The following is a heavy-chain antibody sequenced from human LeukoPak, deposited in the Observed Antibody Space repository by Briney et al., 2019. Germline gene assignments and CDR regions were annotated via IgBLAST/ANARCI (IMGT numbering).Heavy chain of an antibody. D-gene: IGHD3-3*01. CDR3: ARANAIFGVVIHFDY. CDR2: INPNSGGT. CDR1: GYTFTGYY. Sequence: ASVKVSCKASGYTFTGYYMHWVRQAPGQGLEWMGWINPNSGGTNYAQKFQGRVTMTRDTSISTAYMELSRQRSDDTAVYYCARANAIFGVVIHFDYWGQGTLVTVSS. V-gene: IGHV1-2*02. J-gene: IGHJ4*02.